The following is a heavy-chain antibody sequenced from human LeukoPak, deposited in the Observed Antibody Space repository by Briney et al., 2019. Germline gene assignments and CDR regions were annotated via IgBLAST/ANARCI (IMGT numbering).Heavy chain of an antibody. CDR2: INPNSGGT. D-gene: IGHD2-2*01. CDR3: ARGIVVVPAAPRAVDI. Sequence: ASVKVSCKASGYTFTGYYMHWVRQAPGQGLEWMGWINPNSGGTNYAQKFQGRVTMTRDTSISTAYMELSRQRSDDTAVYYCARGIVVVPAAPRAVDIWGQGTMLPVSS. CDR1: GYTFTGYY. V-gene: IGHV1-2*02. J-gene: IGHJ3*02.